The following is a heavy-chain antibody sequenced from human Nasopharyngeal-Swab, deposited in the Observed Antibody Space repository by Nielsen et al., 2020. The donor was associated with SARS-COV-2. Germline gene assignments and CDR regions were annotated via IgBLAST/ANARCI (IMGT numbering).Heavy chain of an antibody. D-gene: IGHD3-3*01. CDR2: IYTSGST. V-gene: IGHV4-61*02. Sequence: LRLSCTVSGGPISSGSYYWSWIPQPAGKGLEWIGRIYTSGSTNYNPSLKSRVTISVDTSKNQFSLKLSSVTAADTAVYYCAREGSYYDFWSGNYYYYGMDVWGQGTTVTVSS. CDR1: GGPISSGSYY. CDR3: AREGSYYDFWSGNYYYYGMDV. J-gene: IGHJ6*02.